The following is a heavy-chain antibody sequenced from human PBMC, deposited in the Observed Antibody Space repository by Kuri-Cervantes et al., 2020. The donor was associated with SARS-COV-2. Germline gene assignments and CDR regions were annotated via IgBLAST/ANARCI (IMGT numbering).Heavy chain of an antibody. CDR1: GFTFSSYA. J-gene: IGHJ4*02. CDR2: ISYDGSNK. Sequence: GGSLRLSCAASGFTFSSYAMHWVRQAPGKGLEWVAVISYDGSNKYYADSVKGRFTISRDNSKSTLYLQMNSLRAEDTAVYYCARDLYGVLYYFDYWGQGTLVTVSS. CDR3: ARDLYGVLYYFDY. D-gene: IGHD4-17*01. V-gene: IGHV3-30*04.